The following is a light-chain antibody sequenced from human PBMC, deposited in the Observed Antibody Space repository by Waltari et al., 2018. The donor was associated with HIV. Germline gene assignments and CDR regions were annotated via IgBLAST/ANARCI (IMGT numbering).Light chain of an antibody. Sequence: SSELTQPPSASVSPGQTARITSSGDALPTTFDYWYQPKSGQAPMLLIYEDGKRPSGVPERFSGSRSGPMATLTISGAKVEDEADYYCSATENTSKGVFGGGTKLTVV. J-gene: IGLJ3*02. CDR1: ALPTTF. CDR2: EDG. CDR3: SATENTSKGV. V-gene: IGLV3-10*01.